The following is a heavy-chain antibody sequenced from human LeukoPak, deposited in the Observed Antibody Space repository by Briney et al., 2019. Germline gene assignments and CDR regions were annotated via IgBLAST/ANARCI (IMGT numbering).Heavy chain of an antibody. CDR1: GGSFSGYY. Sequence: SETLSLTCAVYGGSFSGYYWIWIRQPPGKGLEWIGEINRSGSTTYNPSLKSRVTISLDTSKNQFSLKLSSVTAADTAVYFCARPGIAATGAFDCWGQGTLVTVSS. D-gene: IGHD6-13*01. V-gene: IGHV4-34*01. CDR2: INRSGST. CDR3: ARPGIAATGAFDC. J-gene: IGHJ4*02.